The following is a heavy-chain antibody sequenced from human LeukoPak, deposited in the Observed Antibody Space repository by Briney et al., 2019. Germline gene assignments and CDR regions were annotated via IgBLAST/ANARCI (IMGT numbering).Heavy chain of an antibody. D-gene: IGHD6-13*01. CDR2: IIPTFGTA. V-gene: IGHV1-69*05. CDR1: GGTFSSYA. Sequence: SVKVSCKASGGTFSSYAISWVRQAPGQGLEWMGRIIPTFGTANYAQKFQGRVTITTDESTSTAYMELSSLRSEGTAVYYCGRVRSSSSTEMDVWGKGTTVTVSS. J-gene: IGHJ6*04. CDR3: GRVRSSSSTEMDV.